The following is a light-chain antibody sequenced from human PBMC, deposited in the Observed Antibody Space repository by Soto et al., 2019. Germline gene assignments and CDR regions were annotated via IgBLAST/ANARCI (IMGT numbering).Light chain of an antibody. CDR1: QSLSSN. CDR3: QQYNHWPRMLS. J-gene: IGKJ4*01. CDR2: DTS. V-gene: IGKV3-15*01. Sequence: EIVLTQSPATLYVSPGERATLSCRASQSLSSNVAWYQQRPRQAPRLLIFDTSSRASDVPARFSGGGSGTEFTLTVASLQSEDFAIYYCQQYNHWPRMLSFGGRTKVELK.